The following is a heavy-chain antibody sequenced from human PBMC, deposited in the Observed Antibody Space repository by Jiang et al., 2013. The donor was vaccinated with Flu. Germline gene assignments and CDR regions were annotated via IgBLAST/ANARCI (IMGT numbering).Heavy chain of an antibody. V-gene: IGHV6-1*01. D-gene: IGHD6-13*01. CDR1: A. CDR3: ARDRADSSSWYQPPPFFLDY. Sequence: AWNWIRQSPSRGLEWLGRTYYRSKWYNDYAVSVKSRITINPDTSKNQFSLQLNSVTPEDTAVYYCARDRADSSSWYQPPPFFLDYWGQGTLVTVSS. CDR2: TYYRSKWYN. J-gene: IGHJ4*02.